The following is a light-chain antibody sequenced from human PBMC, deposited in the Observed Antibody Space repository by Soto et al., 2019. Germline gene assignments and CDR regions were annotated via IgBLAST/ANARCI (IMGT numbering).Light chain of an antibody. CDR1: SSDIGGYDY. CDR2: DVN. J-gene: IGLJ2*01. CDR3: TSYASGSSHVV. Sequence: QSVLTQPASVSGSPGQSITLSCTGTSSDIGGYDYVSWYQRHPGKAPKLIIYDVNNRPSGVFKRYSGSKSGNTASLTISGLQAEDDADYYCTSYASGSSHVVFGGGTKLTVL. V-gene: IGLV2-14*01.